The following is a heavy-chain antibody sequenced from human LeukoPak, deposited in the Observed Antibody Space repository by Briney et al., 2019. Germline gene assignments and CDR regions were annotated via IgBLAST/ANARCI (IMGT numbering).Heavy chain of an antibody. J-gene: IGHJ4*02. CDR3: AKDITGLNRGCYDY. Sequence: GGSLRLSCAASGFTFSNHAMSWVRQAPGKGLECVSAISGSGGSTYYADSVKGRFTISRDNSKNTLYLQMNSLRVEDTAVYYCAKDITGLNRGCYDYWGQGTLVTVSS. D-gene: IGHD6-19*01. V-gene: IGHV3-23*01. CDR2: ISGSGGST. CDR1: GFTFSNHA.